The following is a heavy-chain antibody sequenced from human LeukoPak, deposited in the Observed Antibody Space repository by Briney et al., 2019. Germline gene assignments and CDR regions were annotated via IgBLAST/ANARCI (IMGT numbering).Heavy chain of an antibody. CDR3: ARARRGTIRTLDY. Sequence: SETLSLTCTVSGGSISSDYWSWIRQPPGKGLEWIGYIYNSGSTNYNLSLKSRVTISVDTSKNQFSLQLSSVTAADTAVYYCARARRGTIRTLDYWGQGTLVTVSS. CDR2: IYNSGST. J-gene: IGHJ4*02. D-gene: IGHD2-2*02. CDR1: GGSISSDY. V-gene: IGHV4-59*01.